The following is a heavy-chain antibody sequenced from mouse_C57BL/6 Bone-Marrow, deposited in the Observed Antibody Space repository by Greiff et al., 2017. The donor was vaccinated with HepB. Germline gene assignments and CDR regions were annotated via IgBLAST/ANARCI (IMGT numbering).Heavy chain of an antibody. CDR1: GYTFTSYG. Sequence: QVQLQQSGAELARPGASVKLSCKASGYTFTSYGISWVKQRTGQGLEWIGEIYPRSGNTYYNEKFKGKATLTADKSSSTAYMELRSLTSEDSAVYFCARKEEDSTGFDYWGQGTTLTVSS. V-gene: IGHV1-81*01. CDR2: IYPRSGNT. J-gene: IGHJ2*01. CDR3: ARKEEDSTGFDY. D-gene: IGHD4-1*02.